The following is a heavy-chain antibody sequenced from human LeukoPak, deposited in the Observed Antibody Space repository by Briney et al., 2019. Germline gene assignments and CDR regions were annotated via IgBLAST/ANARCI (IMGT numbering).Heavy chain of an antibody. CDR3: ARAGSGSGWYFDY. Sequence: ASMKVSCKASGYTFTGYYMHWVRQAPGQGLEWMGWISPYNGNTRYVQKLQGRVTMTTDTSTSTAYMELRSLRFDDTAVYYCARAGSGSGWYFDYWGQGTLVTVSS. V-gene: IGHV1-18*04. D-gene: IGHD6-19*01. CDR1: GYTFTGYY. J-gene: IGHJ4*02. CDR2: ISPYNGNT.